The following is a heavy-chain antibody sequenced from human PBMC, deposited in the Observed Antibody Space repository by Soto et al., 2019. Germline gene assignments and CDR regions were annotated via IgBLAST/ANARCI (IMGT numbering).Heavy chain of an antibody. J-gene: IGHJ3*02. V-gene: IGHV3-30*03. CDR1: GFTFSSYG. Sequence: GGSLRLSCAASGFTFSSYGMHWVRQAPGKGLEWVAVISYDGSNKYYADSVKGRFTISRDNSKNTLYLQMNSLRAEDTAVYYCARNAITTDAFDIWGQGTMVTVSS. CDR2: ISYDGSNK. D-gene: IGHD3-22*01. CDR3: ARNAITTDAFDI.